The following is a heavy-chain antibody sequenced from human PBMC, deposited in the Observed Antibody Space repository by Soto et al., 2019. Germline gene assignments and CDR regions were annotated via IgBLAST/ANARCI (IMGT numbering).Heavy chain of an antibody. V-gene: IGHV1-18*01. J-gene: IGHJ6*02. CDR1: GYTFTSYG. Sequence: ASVKVSCKASGYTFTSYGISWVRQAPGQGLEWMGWISAYNGNTNYAQKLQGRVTMTTDTSTSTAYMELRSLRSDDTAVYYCARGPSYYYDSSGYYVPRYYYGMDVWGQGTTVTVSS. D-gene: IGHD3-22*01. CDR2: ISAYNGNT. CDR3: ARGPSYYYDSSGYYVPRYYYGMDV.